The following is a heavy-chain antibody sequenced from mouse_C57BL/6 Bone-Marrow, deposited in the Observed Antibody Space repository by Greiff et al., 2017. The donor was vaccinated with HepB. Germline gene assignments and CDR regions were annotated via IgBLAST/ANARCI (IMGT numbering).Heavy chain of an antibody. CDR2: ISDGGSYT. J-gene: IGHJ2*01. CDR1: GFTFSSYA. Sequence: EVQLVESGGGLVKPGGSLKLSCAASGFTFSSYAMSWVRQTPEKRLEWVATISDGGSYTYYPDNVKGRFTISRDNAKNTLYLQMSHLKSEDTAMYYCARDHYGSSYFDYGGQGTTLTVSS. V-gene: IGHV5-4*01. D-gene: IGHD1-1*01. CDR3: ARDHYGSSYFDY.